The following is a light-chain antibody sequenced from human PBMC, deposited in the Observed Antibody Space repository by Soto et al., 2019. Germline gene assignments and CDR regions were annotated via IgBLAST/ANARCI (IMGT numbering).Light chain of an antibody. CDR1: QTVGNS. V-gene: IGKV3-15*01. J-gene: IGKJ5*01. Sequence: EIVLTQSPATLSLSPGERSTLSCRASQTVGNSLAWYQQKPGQAPSLLLHSASTRATGVPVRFSGSGFGTEFTLTISSLQSEDSAIYYCQQYNHWPPITFGPGTRLEIK. CDR3: QQYNHWPPIT. CDR2: SAS.